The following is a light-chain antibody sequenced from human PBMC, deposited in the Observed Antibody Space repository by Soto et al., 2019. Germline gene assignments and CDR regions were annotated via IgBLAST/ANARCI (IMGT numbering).Light chain of an antibody. Sequence: IHFTHSPSSLSSSVVDRVTITCRASQDIAIYLAWYQQKPGEAPKLLIYAASTLYGGVPSRFSGSGSGTDFALTITSLQAEDFATYYCQQLSMYPSTFGGGTKVDI. CDR3: QQLSMYPST. CDR2: AAS. V-gene: IGKV1-9*01. J-gene: IGKJ4*01. CDR1: QDIAIY.